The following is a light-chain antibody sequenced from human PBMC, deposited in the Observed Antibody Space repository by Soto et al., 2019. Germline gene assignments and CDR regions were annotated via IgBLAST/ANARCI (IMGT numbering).Light chain of an antibody. CDR1: QTIISW. V-gene: IGKV1-5*01. CDR3: QQYENYWT. J-gene: IGKJ1*01. Sequence: DIQLTQSPSVLSASFGDTVTITCRASQTIISWLAWYQQIPGKAPKLLIYDASNLESGVPSRFSGSGSGTEFTLTISSLQPEDFAVYYCQQYENYWTFGQGTKVDIK. CDR2: DAS.